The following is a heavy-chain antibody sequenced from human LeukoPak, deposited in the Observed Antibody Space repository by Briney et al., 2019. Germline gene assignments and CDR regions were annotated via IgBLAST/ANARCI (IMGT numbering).Heavy chain of an antibody. V-gene: IGHV4-39*01. CDR2: MYYSGST. Sequence: TSETLSLTCTVSGGSISSSSYYWGWIRQPPGKGLEWIGNMYYSGSTYYNPSLKSRVTISVDTSNNQFSLKLSSVTAADTAVYYCARTTMVRGTYYMDVWGKGTTVTVSS. D-gene: IGHD3-10*01. CDR1: GGSISSSSYY. CDR3: ARTTMVRGTYYMDV. J-gene: IGHJ6*03.